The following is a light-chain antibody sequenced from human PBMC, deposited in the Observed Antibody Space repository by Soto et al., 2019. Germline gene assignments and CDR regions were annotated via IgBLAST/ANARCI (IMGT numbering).Light chain of an antibody. CDR2: ETK. J-gene: IGLJ2*01. CDR3: SSYAGSKLV. Sequence: QSVLTQPPSVSGAPGQRVTISCTGSASNFGAGYDVHWYQQIPGTAPKLLIFETKSRPSGVPDRFSASKSGNTASLTVSGLQAEYEADYNCSSYAGSKLVFGGGPKLTVL. V-gene: IGLV1-40*01. CDR1: ASNFGAGYD.